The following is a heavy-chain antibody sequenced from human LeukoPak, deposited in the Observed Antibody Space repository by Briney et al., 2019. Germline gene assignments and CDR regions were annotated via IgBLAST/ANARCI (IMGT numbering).Heavy chain of an antibody. D-gene: IGHD1-26*01. V-gene: IGHV3-23*01. CDR1: GFTFSSYV. CDR2: ITGSSDIA. J-gene: IGHJ4*02. CDR3: AKKIPGTYPFDY. Sequence: GASLRLSCEASGFTFSSYVMAWVRQAPEKGLEWVAGITGSSDIADYADSVKGRFSISRDNSKNTLYLQMNSLMAVDTAIYYCAKKIPGTYPFDYWGRGTLVTVSS.